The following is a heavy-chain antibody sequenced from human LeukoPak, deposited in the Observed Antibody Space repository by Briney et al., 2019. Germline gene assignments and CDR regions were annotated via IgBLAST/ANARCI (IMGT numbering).Heavy chain of an antibody. D-gene: IGHD5-12*01. CDR1: GGSISSYF. CDR3: ARDSADIVATFY. Sequence: KSSETLSLTCSVSGGSISSYFWGWIRQPPGKGLEWIGSIYYTGSTYYNPSLKSRVTISVDTSKNQFSLKLSSVTAADTAVYYCARDSADIVATFYWGQGTLVTVSS. CDR2: IYYTGST. J-gene: IGHJ4*02. V-gene: IGHV4-39*07.